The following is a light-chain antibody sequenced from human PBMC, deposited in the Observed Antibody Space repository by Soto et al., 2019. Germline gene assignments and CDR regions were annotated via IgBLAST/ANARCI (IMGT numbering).Light chain of an antibody. CDR2: DTF. CDR3: SLSYSATLWV. CDR1: TGPVTSGHY. J-gene: IGLJ3*02. Sequence: QAVVTQEPSLTVSPGGTVTLTCASSTGPVTSGHYPYWFQQKPGQAPRTLIYDTFNKHSWTPARFSGSLLGGKAAVTLSGAQPEDEAEYYCSLSYSATLWVFGGGTKLTVL. V-gene: IGLV7-46*01.